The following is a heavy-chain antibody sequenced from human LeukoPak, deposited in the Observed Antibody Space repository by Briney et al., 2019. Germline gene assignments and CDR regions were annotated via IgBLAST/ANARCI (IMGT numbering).Heavy chain of an antibody. CDR2: IKQDGSEK. CDR1: GFTFSSYW. J-gene: IGHJ4*02. D-gene: IGHD3-22*01. Sequence: GGSLRLSCAASGFTFSSYWMSWVRQAPGKGLEWVANIKQDGSEKYYVDSVKGRFTISRDNAKNSLYLQMNSLRAEDTAVYYCARTPDDSSGYYDYRGQGTLVTVSS. V-gene: IGHV3-7*01. CDR3: ARTPDDSSGYYDY.